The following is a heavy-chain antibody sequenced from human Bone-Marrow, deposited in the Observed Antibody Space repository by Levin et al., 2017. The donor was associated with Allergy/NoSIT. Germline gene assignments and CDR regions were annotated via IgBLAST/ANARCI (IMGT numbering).Heavy chain of an antibody. Sequence: GGSLRLSCAGSGFTFSSAWMSWVRQAPGKGLEWIGRIKSKIDGGTTDYAEPVKGRFTISRDDSENTLYLQMNSLKSEDSAVYYCTTILVYYYDSSGYPDSWGQGTLVTVSS. CDR1: GFTFSSAW. V-gene: IGHV3-15*01. CDR3: TTILVYYYDSSGYPDS. J-gene: IGHJ4*02. D-gene: IGHD3-22*01. CDR2: IKSKIDGGTT.